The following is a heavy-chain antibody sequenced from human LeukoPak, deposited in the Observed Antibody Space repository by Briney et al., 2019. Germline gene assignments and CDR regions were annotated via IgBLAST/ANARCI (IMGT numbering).Heavy chain of an antibody. D-gene: IGHD1-26*01. J-gene: IGHJ4*02. V-gene: IGHV3-7*01. CDR1: GFTFSSYR. CDR2: IKQDGSEK. Sequence: GGSLRLSCAASGFTFSSYRMNWVRQAPGKGLEWVANIKQDGSEKYYVDSVKGRFTISRDNAKNSLFLQMNSLRAEDTAVYYCARDTRSFDYWGQGTLVTVSS. CDR3: ARDTRSFDY.